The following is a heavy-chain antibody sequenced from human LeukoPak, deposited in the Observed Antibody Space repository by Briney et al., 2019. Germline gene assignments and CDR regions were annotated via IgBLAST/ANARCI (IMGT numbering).Heavy chain of an antibody. D-gene: IGHD3-16*01. CDR3: ARELRTFDS. CDR2: IKHNGDEL. CDR1: GFSFSSYS. Sequence: GGSLRLSCAASGFSFSSYSMNWVRQAPGKGLEWVANIKHNGDELNYVDSVEDRFTISRDNAKNSLYLHMTSLRAEDTAVYYCARELRTFDSWGQGTLVTVSS. V-gene: IGHV3-7*01. J-gene: IGHJ4*02.